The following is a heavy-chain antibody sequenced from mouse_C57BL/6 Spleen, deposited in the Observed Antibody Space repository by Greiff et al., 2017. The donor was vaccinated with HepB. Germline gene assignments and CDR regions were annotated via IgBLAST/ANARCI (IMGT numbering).Heavy chain of an antibody. V-gene: IGHV1-15*01. CDR1: GYTFTDYE. D-gene: IGHD1-1*01. Sequence: QVQLQQPGAELVRPGASVTLSCKASGYTFTDYEMHWVKQTPVHGLEWIGAIDPETGGTAYNQKFKGKAILTADKSSSTAYMELRSLTSEDSAVYYCTRRTTVPYYFDYWGQGTTLTVSS. CDR3: TRRTTVPYYFDY. J-gene: IGHJ2*01. CDR2: IDPETGGT.